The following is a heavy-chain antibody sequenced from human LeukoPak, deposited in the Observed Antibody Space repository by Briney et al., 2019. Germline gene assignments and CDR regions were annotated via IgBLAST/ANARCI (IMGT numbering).Heavy chain of an antibody. CDR2: IYYSGST. V-gene: IGHV4-59*01. CDR1: GGSISSYY. J-gene: IGHJ6*02. CDR3: ARDHSGSYYGSGSYDYYYYGMDV. D-gene: IGHD3-10*01. Sequence: EASETLSLTCTVSGGSISSYYWSWIRQPPGKGLEWIGYIYYSGSTNYNPSLKSRVTISVDASKNQFSLKLSSVTAADTAVYYCARDHSGSYYGSGSYDYYYYGMDVWGQGTTVTVSS.